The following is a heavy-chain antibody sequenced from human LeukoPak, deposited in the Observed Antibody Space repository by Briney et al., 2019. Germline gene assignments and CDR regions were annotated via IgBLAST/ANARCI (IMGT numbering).Heavy chain of an antibody. Sequence: PGGSLRLSCAASGFTFSSYSMNWVRQAPGKGLEWVTMVRNDGSDKYYADSVKGRFTISRDNSKNTLYLQMNSLRPGDTAVYYCAKHYYGSGSQKYYFDYWGQGTLVTVSS. CDR3: AKHYYGSGSQKYYFDY. CDR1: GFTFSSYS. J-gene: IGHJ4*02. D-gene: IGHD3-10*01. CDR2: VRNDGSDK. V-gene: IGHV3-30*02.